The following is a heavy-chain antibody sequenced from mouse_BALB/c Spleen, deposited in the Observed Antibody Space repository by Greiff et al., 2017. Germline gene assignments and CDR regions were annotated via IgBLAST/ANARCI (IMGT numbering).Heavy chain of an antibody. Sequence: QVQLQQSGAELVRPGVSVKISCKGSGYTFTDYDMHWVKQSHAKSLEWIGVISTYYGDASYNQKFKGKATMTVDKSSSTAYMELARLTSEDSAIYYCARDWDGIAYWGQGTLVTVSA. D-gene: IGHD4-1*01. J-gene: IGHJ3*01. CDR1: GYTFTDYD. CDR2: ISTYYGDA. CDR3: ARDWDGIAY. V-gene: IGHV1S137*01.